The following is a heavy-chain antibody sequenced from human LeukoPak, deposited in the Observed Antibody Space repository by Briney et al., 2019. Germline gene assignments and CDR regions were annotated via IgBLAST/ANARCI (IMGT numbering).Heavy chain of an antibody. Sequence: PSETLSLTCAVYGGSFSGYFWTWIRQPPGKGLEWIGEINQSGTINYNPSLKSRVTISVDTSKNQFSLKLSSVTAADTAVYYCARGGGPQYYYDSSGYRFDYWGQGTLVTVSS. D-gene: IGHD3-22*01. CDR3: ARGGGPQYYYDSSGYRFDY. J-gene: IGHJ4*02. CDR1: GGSFSGYF. V-gene: IGHV4-34*01. CDR2: INQSGTI.